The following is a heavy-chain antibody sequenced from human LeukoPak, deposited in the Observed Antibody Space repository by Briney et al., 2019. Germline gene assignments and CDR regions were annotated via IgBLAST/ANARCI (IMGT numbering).Heavy chain of an antibody. D-gene: IGHD1-26*01. CDR2: IRSKAYGGTT. CDR1: GFTFGDYA. CDR3: TRVVGRWFDP. J-gene: IGHJ5*02. V-gene: IGHV3-49*04. Sequence: GGSLRPSCTASGFTFGDYATSWVRQAPGKGLEWVGFIRSKAYGGTTEYAASVKGRFTISRDDSKSIAYLQMNSLKTEDTAVYYCTRVVGRWFDPWGQGTLVTVSS.